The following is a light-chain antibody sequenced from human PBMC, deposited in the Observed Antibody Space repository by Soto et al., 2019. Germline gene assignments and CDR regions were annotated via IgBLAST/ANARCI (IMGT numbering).Light chain of an antibody. V-gene: IGKV3-20*01. CDR1: PSVSSSY. CDR2: GAS. J-gene: IGKJ1*01. CDR3: QQYGSSLTWT. Sequence: ELVLPQSPGTLSLSPGERATLSCRASPSVSSSYLAWYQQKPGKAPRLLLYGASSRATGIPDRFSGSGSGTAFTLTISRLEPEDFAVYYCQQYGSSLTWTFGRGTKVEIK.